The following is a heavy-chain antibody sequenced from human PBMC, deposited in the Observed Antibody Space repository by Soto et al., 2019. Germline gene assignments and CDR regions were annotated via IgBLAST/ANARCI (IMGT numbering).Heavy chain of an antibody. CDR3: ARVRCSSTSCSMHYYYGMDV. J-gene: IGHJ6*02. V-gene: IGHV4-38-2*01. D-gene: IGHD2-2*01. CDR1: GYSISSGYY. CDR2: IYHSGTT. Sequence: TSETLSLTCAVSGYSISSGYYWGWMRQPPGKGLGWIGIIYHSGTTYYNPSLKGRVTISVDTSKKQFSLKLSSVTAADTAVYYCARVRCSSTSCSMHYYYGMDVWGQGTTVTVSS.